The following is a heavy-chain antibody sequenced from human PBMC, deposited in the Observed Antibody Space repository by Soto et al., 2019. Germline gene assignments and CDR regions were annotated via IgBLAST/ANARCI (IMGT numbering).Heavy chain of an antibody. D-gene: IGHD2-8*01. V-gene: IGHV1-69*13. CDR3: ARIVGGYCTNGVGEVSNVYYYYGMDV. Sequence: GASVKVSCKASGGTFSSYAISWVRQAPGQGLEWMGGIIPIFGTANYAQKFQGRVTITADESTSTAYMELSSLRSEDTAVYYCARIVGGYCTNGVGEVSNVYYYYGMDVWGQGTTVTVAS. J-gene: IGHJ6*02. CDR1: GGTFSSYA. CDR2: IIPIFGTA.